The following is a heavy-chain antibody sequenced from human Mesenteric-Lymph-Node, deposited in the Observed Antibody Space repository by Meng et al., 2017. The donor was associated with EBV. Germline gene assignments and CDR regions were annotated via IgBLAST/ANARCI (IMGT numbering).Heavy chain of an antibody. CDR3: ASDSCITVTSSFDY. J-gene: IGHJ4*02. V-gene: IGHV4-61*01. CDR2: IDRTGSS. D-gene: IGHD1-20*01. Sequence: QRQQAVPDMVRRVGPVPVCCIVSSGSAIRGLYYWGWIRQPAGKGLECVGYIDRTGSSYYPPSLNSRVSKSIDTPKNQFSLRLTSVTAADTAVYYCASDSCITVTSSFDYWGQGTLVTVSS. CDR1: SGSAIRGLYY.